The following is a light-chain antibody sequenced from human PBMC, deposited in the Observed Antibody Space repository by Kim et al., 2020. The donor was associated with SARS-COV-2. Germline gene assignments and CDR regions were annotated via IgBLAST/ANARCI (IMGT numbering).Light chain of an antibody. CDR1: QSVSSA. J-gene: IGKJ4*01. CDR3: QQYNEWPLT. CDR2: GAS. V-gene: IGKV3-15*01. Sequence: SVALVERTTFSCGARQSVSSALAWYQQKPGQAPRLLIYGASTRATGIPARFSASGSGTEFTLTISALQSEDSAIYYCQQYNEWPLTFGGGTKLEI.